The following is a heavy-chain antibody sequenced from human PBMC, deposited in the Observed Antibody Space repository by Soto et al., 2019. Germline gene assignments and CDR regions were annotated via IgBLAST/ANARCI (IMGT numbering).Heavy chain of an antibody. CDR1: GFTFNNYA. V-gene: IGHV3-23*01. D-gene: IGHD2-8*02. CDR2: ISGSDGST. Sequence: GGSLRLSCAASGFTFNNYAMTWVRQAPVKGLEWVSTISGSDGSTYYADSVKGRLTISRDNSKNALYLQMSSLRAEDTALYYCVKDWTGDTCPCMDVWXQGTTVTVSS. J-gene: IGHJ6*01. CDR3: VKDWTGDTCPCMDV.